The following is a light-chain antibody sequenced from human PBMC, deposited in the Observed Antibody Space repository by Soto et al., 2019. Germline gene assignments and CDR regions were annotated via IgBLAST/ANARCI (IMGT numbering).Light chain of an antibody. J-gene: IGKJ1*01. CDR1: QSISGA. V-gene: IGKV3-15*01. Sequence: EVVLTQSPATLSVSPGGRATLSCRASQSISGALAWYQQKPGQAPRLLIYGASTRATSFPARFSGSGSGTDFTLTISSLQSEDFAVYYCQQYNNWPWTFGQGTKVDIK. CDR3: QQYNNWPWT. CDR2: GAS.